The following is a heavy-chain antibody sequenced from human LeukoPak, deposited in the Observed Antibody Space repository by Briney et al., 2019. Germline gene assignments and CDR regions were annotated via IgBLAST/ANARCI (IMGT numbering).Heavy chain of an antibody. V-gene: IGHV3-23*01. J-gene: IGHJ4*02. D-gene: IGHD1/OR15-1a*01. CDR3: ARGGLGNNNGQDY. CDR1: GFTFDHYA. CDR2: ISGSGGST. Sequence: PGGSLRLSCAASGFTFDHYAMSWVRQAPGKGLEWVSAISGSGGSTYYADSVKGRFTISRDNSKNTLYLQMNSLRAEDTAVYYCARGGLGNNNGQDYWGQGALVTVSS.